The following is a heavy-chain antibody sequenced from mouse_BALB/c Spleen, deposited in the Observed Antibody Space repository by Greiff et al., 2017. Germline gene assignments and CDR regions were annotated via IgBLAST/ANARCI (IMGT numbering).Heavy chain of an antibody. CDR3: APITTVVRYFDV. V-gene: IGHV14-3*02. Sequence: VQLQQPGAELVKPGASVKLSCKASGYTFTSYWMHWVKQRPEQGLEWIGRIDPANGNTKYDPKFQGKATITADTSSNTAYLQLSSLTSEDTAVYYCAPITTVVRYFDVWGAGTTVTVSS. CDR1: GYTFTSYW. CDR2: IDPANGNT. D-gene: IGHD1-1*01. J-gene: IGHJ1*01.